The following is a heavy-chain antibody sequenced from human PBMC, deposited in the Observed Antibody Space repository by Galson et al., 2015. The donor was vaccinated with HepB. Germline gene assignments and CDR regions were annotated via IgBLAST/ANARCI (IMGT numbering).Heavy chain of an antibody. CDR2: IKQDGSEK. CDR3: ARKALYYDILTGYYFWGYFDY. D-gene: IGHD3-9*01. V-gene: IGHV3-7*01. Sequence: SLRLSCAASGFTFSSYWMSWVRQAPGKGLEWVANIKQDGSEKYYVDSVKGRFTISRDNAKNSLYLQMNSLRAEDTAVYYCARKALYYDILTGYYFWGYFDYWGQGTLVTVSS. CDR1: GFTFSSYW. J-gene: IGHJ4*02.